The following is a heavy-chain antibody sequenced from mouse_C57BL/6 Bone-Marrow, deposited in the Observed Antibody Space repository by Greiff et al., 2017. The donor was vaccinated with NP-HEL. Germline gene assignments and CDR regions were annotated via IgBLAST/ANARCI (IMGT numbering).Heavy chain of an antibody. CDR1: GYTFTDYY. V-gene: IGHV1-26*01. J-gene: IGHJ2*01. Sequence: EVRLQQSGPELVKPGASVKISCKASGYTFTDYYMNWVKQSHGKSLEWIGDINPNNGGTSYNQKFKGKATLTVDKSSSTAYMELRSLTSEDSAVYYCASPLGGGDYWGQGTTLTVSS. CDR3: ASPLGGGDY. CDR2: INPNNGGT.